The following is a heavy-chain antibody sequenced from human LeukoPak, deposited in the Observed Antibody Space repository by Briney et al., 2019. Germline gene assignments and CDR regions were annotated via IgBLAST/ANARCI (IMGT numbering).Heavy chain of an antibody. D-gene: IGHD5-24*01. CDR2: IPYDGSNK. CDR3: ARWSTIGYYFDY. CDR1: GFTFSWYG. J-gene: IGHJ4*02. Sequence: PGGSLRLSCAASGFTFSWYGMHWVRQAPGKGLEWVAVIPYDGSNKYYADSVKGRFTISRDISKNTLYLQMNSLRAEDTAVYYCARWSTIGYYFDYWDQGTLVTVSS. V-gene: IGHV3-30*03.